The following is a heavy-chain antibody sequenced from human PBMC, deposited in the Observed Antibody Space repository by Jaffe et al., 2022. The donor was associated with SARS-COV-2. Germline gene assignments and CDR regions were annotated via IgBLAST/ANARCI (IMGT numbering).Heavy chain of an antibody. CDR3: ARDFRKRRYDILTGYYYYNYMDV. CDR1: GFTFSSYA. Sequence: QVQLVESGGGVVQPGRSLRLSCAASGFTFSSYAMHWVRQAPGKGLEWVAVLSDDGSNKFYADSVKGRFTISRDNSKNTLYLQMNSLRAEDTAVYHCARDFRKRRYDILTGYYYYNYMDVWGKGTTVTVSS. J-gene: IGHJ6*03. V-gene: IGHV3-30*04. D-gene: IGHD3-9*01. CDR2: LSDDGSNK.